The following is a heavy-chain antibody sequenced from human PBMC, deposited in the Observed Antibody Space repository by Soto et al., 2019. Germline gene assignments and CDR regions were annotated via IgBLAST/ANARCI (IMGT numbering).Heavy chain of an antibody. J-gene: IGHJ5*02. D-gene: IGHD3-22*01. CDR1: GFIFSTYG. V-gene: IGHV3-33*01. CDR2: IWYDGSDK. Sequence: GGSLRLSCAASGFIFSTYGMHWVRQAPGKGLEWVSLIWYDGSDKYYADSVKGRFTISRDNSKNTLYLQMNSLRAEDTAVYYCATTRPSYDSSGSPPWFDPRGQGTLVTVSS. CDR3: ATTRPSYDSSGSPPWFDP.